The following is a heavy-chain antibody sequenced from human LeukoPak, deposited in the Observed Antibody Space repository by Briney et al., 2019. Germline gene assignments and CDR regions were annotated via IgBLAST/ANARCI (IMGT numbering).Heavy chain of an antibody. CDR1: GDSISSDY. D-gene: IGHD6-19*01. CDR3: ARGRYSSGWYNY. J-gene: IGHJ4*02. V-gene: IGHV4-59*01. Sequence: PSETLSLTCAVSGDSISSDYWSWVRQPPGKGLEWIGYIYYSGSTNYNPSLKSRVTISVDTSKNQFSLKLSSVTAADTAVYYCARGRYSSGWYNYWGQGTLVTVSS. CDR2: IYYSGST.